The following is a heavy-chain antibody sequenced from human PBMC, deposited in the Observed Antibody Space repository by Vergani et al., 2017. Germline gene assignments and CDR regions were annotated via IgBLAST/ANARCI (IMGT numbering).Heavy chain of an antibody. J-gene: IGHJ4*02. Sequence: QVQLVQSGGGVVQPGGSLRFSSAAPVSSFSGVGMPWVRRTPGGGLEWVALIWYDGTKKHYAVSVKGRFTISTDNSNNTLYLEMNSLGVEDTSGYYCARDRSGRPCDFDYWGQGTLVTVSS. CDR1: VSSFSGVG. CDR3: ARDRSGRPCDFDY. CDR2: IWYDGTKK. V-gene: IGHV3-33*01.